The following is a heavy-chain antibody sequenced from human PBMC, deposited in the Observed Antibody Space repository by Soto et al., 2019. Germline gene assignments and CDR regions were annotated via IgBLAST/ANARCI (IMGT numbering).Heavy chain of an antibody. CDR1: GFTVSSNY. CDR3: ARGYSGSFLDAFDI. CDR2: IYSGGST. V-gene: IGHV3-53*01. D-gene: IGHD1-26*01. Sequence: GGSLRLSCAASGFTVSSNYMSWVRQAPGKGLELVSVIYSGGSTYYADSVKGRFTISRDNSKNTLYLQMNSLRAEDTAVYYCARGYSGSFLDAFDIWGQGTMVTVSS. J-gene: IGHJ3*02.